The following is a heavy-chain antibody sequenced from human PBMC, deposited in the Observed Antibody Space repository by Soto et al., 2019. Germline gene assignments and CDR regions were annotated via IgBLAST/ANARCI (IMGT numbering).Heavy chain of an antibody. CDR1: GFTFSSYG. V-gene: IGHV3-30*18. CDR2: ISYDGSNK. J-gene: IGHJ4*02. Sequence: GGSLRLSCAASGFTFSSYGMHWVRQAPGKGLEWVAVISYDGSNKYYADSVKGRFTISRDNSKNTLYPQMNSLRAEDTAVYYCAKDATGSSSSGDVDYWGQGTLVTVSS. D-gene: IGHD6-6*01. CDR3: AKDATGSSSSGDVDY.